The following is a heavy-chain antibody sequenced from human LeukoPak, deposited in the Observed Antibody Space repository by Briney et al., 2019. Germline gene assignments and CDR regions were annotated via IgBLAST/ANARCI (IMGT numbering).Heavy chain of an antibody. V-gene: IGHV1-2*06. Sequence: ASVKVSCKASGYTFTGYYMNWVRQAPGQGLEWMGRINPNTGGTNYAQNFQDSVTMTRHTSITTVYMELSRLRSDDTAVYYCARVGDGLNDGFDIWGQGTMVTVSS. J-gene: IGHJ3*02. D-gene: IGHD5-24*01. CDR1: GYTFTGYY. CDR3: ARVGDGLNDGFDI. CDR2: INPNTGGT.